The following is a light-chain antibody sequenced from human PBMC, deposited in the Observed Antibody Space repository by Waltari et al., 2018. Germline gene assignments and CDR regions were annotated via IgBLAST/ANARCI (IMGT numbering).Light chain of an antibody. J-gene: IGLJ2*01. V-gene: IGLV1-40*01. CDR1: SSNIGAGYD. Sequence: QSVLTQPPSVSGAPGQRVTISCTGRSSNIGAGYDVHWYQHLPGTAPKLLIYANNSRPSGVPDRFSGSKSGTSASLAITGLQAEDEADYYCQSYDSSLSGSVLGGGTKVTVL. CDR3: QSYDSSLSGSV. CDR2: ANN.